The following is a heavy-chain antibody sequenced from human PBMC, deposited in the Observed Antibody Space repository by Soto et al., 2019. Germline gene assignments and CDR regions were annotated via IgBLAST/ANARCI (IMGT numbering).Heavy chain of an antibody. CDR1: GGSISSSSYY. Sequence: SETLSLTCTVSGGSISSSSYYWGWIRQPPGKGLEWIGSIYYSGSTYYNPSLKSRVTISVDTSKNQFSLKLSSVTAADTAVYYCARRRGDCSSTSCYFDYWGQGTLVTVSS. J-gene: IGHJ4*02. D-gene: IGHD2-2*01. CDR2: IYYSGST. CDR3: ARRRGDCSSTSCYFDY. V-gene: IGHV4-39*01.